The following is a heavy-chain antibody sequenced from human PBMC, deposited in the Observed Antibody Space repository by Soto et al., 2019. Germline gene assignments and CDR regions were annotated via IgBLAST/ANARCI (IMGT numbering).Heavy chain of an antibody. V-gene: IGHV1-46*01. CDR1: GYTFTRYY. D-gene: IGHD3-9*01. Sequence: QVQLVQSGAEVKRPGASVKFSCKASGYTFTRYYMHWVRQAPGQGLEWMGIINPSDGSTSYAQKFQGRVTMTRDTSSSTVYMELSSLRSEDTAVYYCARDLIKDRYDIFLPLDYCGQGTLVTVSS. CDR3: ARDLIKDRYDIFLPLDY. J-gene: IGHJ4*02. CDR2: INPSDGST.